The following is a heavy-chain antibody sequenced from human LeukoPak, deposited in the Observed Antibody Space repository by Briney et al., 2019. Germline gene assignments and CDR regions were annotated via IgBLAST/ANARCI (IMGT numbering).Heavy chain of an antibody. V-gene: IGHV3-33*01. CDR3: ARDWRPPNIAAAGTSYYYGMDV. CDR2: IWYDGSNI. D-gene: IGHD6-13*01. J-gene: IGHJ6*02. Sequence: GGSLRLSCAASGFTFNNYGMHWVRQAPGKGLEWVAVIWYDGSNIYYADSVKGRFTISRDNAKNSLYLQMNSLRAEDTAVYYCARDWRPPNIAAAGTSYYYGMDVWGQGTTVTVSS. CDR1: GFTFNNYG.